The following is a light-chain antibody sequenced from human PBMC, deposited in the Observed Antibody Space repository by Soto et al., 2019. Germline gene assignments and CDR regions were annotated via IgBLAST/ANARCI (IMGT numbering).Light chain of an antibody. V-gene: IGKV1-27*01. CDR1: QGISNY. CDR3: QKYDSAPPT. CDR2: AAY. Sequence: DIQMTQSPSSLSASVGDRVTITWRASQGISNYLAWYQQKPGKPPKLLIYAAYTLQSGVPSRFSGSGSGTDFTLTISSLHPEDVATYYCQKYDSAPPTFGQGTKVDIK. J-gene: IGKJ1*01.